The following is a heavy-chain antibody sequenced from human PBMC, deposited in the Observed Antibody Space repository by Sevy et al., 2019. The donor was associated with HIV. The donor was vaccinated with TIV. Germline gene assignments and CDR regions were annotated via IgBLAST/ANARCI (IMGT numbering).Heavy chain of an antibody. D-gene: IGHD3-22*01. CDR3: AKVGGSSGYYYVGY. V-gene: IGHV3-23*01. Sequence: GGSLRLSCAASGFTFSSYAMSWVRQAPGKGLEWVSAISGSGGSTYYADYVKGRLTITRDNSKNTLYLQMNSLRAEDTAVYYCAKVGGSSGYYYVGYWGQGTLVTVSS. CDR1: GFTFSSYA. CDR2: ISGSGGST. J-gene: IGHJ4*02.